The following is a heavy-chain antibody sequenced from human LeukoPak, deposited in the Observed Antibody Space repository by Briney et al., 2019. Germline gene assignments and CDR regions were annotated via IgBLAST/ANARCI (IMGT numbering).Heavy chain of an antibody. CDR2: ISWNSGSI. V-gene: IGHV3-9*01. CDR1: GFTFDDYA. Sequence: LRLSCAASGFTFDDYAMHWVRQAPGKGLEWVSGISWNSGSIGYADSVKGRFTISRDNAKNSLYLQMNSLRAEDTALYYCAKERLSSTNLYYYYGMDVWGQGTTVTVSS. CDR3: AKERLSSTNLYYYYGMDV. D-gene: IGHD2-2*01. J-gene: IGHJ6*02.